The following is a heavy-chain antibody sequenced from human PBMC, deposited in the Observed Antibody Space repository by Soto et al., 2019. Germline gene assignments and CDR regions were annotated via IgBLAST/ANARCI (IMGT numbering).Heavy chain of an antibody. D-gene: IGHD4-17*01. CDR2: ISYSGRT. Sequence: SETLSLTCTVSGASIITDNYFWVWIRQSPRRGLELIGSISYSGRTYDNPSLQSRVTISIDASKNQFSLRLTSVTTADTAVYYCARRRASDYGGNHHPYYFDRWGQGALVTVSS. V-gene: IGHV4-39*01. CDR1: GASIITDNYF. CDR3: ARRRASDYGGNHHPYYFDR. J-gene: IGHJ4*02.